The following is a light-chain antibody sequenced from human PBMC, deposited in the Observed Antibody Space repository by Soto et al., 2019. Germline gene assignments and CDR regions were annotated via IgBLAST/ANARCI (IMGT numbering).Light chain of an antibody. V-gene: IGKV3D-20*02. CDR2: GAS. CDR1: QSVSSSY. CDR3: RQRSLGT. Sequence: EIVLTQSPGTLSLSPGERATLSCRASQSVSSSYLAWYQQKPGQAPRLLIYGASSRATGIPDRFSGSGSGTDFTLTISGLEPEDVAVYYCRQRSLGTFGPGTKVDIK. J-gene: IGKJ3*01.